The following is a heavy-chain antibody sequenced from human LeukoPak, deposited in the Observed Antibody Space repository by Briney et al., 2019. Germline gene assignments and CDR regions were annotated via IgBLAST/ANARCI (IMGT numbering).Heavy chain of an antibody. J-gene: IGHJ6*03. CDR2: IKQDGTEK. D-gene: IGHD2-8*02. CDR1: GFTFSRFW. V-gene: IGHV3-7*01. CDR3: ARDVVYAPDPYYMDV. Sequence: GGSLRLSCAASGFTFSRFWMSWVRQAPGKGLEWVANIKQDGTEKYYLDSVKGRFTISRDNAKNSLYLQMNSLRAEDTAVYYCARDVVYAPDPYYMDVWGKGTTVTVSS.